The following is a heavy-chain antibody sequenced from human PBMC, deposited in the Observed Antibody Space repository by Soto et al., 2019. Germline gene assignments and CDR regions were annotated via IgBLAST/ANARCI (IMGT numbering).Heavy chain of an antibody. CDR3: ARENNKQQLALYY. V-gene: IGHV3-33*01. CDR2: IWYDGSNK. J-gene: IGHJ4*02. D-gene: IGHD6-13*01. Sequence: GGSLRLSCAASGFTFSSYGMHWVRQAPGKGLEWVAVIWYDGSNKYYADSVKGRFTISRDNSKNTLYLQMNSLRAEDTAVYYCARENNKQQLALYYWGQGSLVTVSS. CDR1: GFTFSSYG.